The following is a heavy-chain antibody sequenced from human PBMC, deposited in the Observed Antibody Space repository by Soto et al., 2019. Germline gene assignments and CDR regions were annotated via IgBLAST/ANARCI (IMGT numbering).Heavy chain of an antibody. Sequence: QVQLVESGGGVVQPGRSLRLSCAASAFTFSSYAMHWVRQAPGKGLEWVAVISYDGTNKYYADSMKGRFTISRDSSQNTLYLQMNSLRAEDTAMYYCAREGFYGSVRAGMDVWGQGTTVTVSS. V-gene: IGHV3-30-3*01. J-gene: IGHJ6*02. CDR3: AREGFYGSVRAGMDV. D-gene: IGHD3-10*01. CDR2: ISYDGTNK. CDR1: AFTFSSYA.